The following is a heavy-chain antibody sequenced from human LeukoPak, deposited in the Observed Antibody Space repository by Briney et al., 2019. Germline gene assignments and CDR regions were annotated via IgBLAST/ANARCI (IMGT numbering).Heavy chain of an antibody. V-gene: IGHV3-30*02. CDR1: GFTFSSYG. D-gene: IGHD5-18*01. J-gene: IGHJ4*02. Sequence: GGSLRLSCAASGFTFSSYGMHWVRHAPGKGLEWVAFIRYDGSNKYYADSVKGRFTISRDNSKNTLYLQMNSLRAEDTAVYYCAGGYSFGFASWGQGTLVTVSS. CDR3: AGGYSFGFAS. CDR2: IRYDGSNK.